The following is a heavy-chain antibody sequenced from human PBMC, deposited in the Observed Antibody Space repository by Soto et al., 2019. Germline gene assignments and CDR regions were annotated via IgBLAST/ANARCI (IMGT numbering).Heavy chain of an antibody. CDR3: ARGPKLTDFGDRGYYGMDV. D-gene: IGHD4-17*01. V-gene: IGHV1-46*01. CDR2: INPSGGGT. Sequence: QVHLVQSGAEVKKPGASVTFPCKASGYTFSNYYMHWVRQAPGQGLEWVGIINPSGGGTTYAQNFQGRVPMPRATSTSTVYMELNSLRSEDTAVYYCARGPKLTDFGDRGYYGMDVWGHGTTVTVSS. CDR1: GYTFSNYY. J-gene: IGHJ6*02.